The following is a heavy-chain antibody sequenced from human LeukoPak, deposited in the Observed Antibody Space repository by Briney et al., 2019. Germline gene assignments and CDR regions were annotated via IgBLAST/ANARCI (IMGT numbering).Heavy chain of an antibody. CDR1: GLTVGFKC. J-gene: IGHJ4*02. V-gene: IGHV3-66*01. CDR2: IYSGGSS. Sequence: GGSPRLSCAASGLTVGFKCMSWVRQAPGKGLEWVSIIYSGGSSYYADPVKGRFTVSRDTSKNTLYLQMNSLRAEDTAVYYCATRPDGNDVPYFDYWGQGTLVTVSS. D-gene: IGHD5-12*01. CDR3: ATRPDGNDVPYFDY.